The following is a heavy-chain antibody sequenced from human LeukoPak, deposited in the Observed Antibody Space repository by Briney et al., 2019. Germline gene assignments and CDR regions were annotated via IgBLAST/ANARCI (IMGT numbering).Heavy chain of an antibody. CDR1: GFTFSTYW. D-gene: IGHD6-13*01. J-gene: IGHJ4*02. V-gene: IGHV3-74*01. CDR2: INSDGSST. CDR3: AKDLSTSWYYFDY. Sequence: GGSLRLSCAASGFTFSTYWMHWVRQAPGQGLVWVSRINSDGSSTNYADSVEGRFTISRDNAKNTLYLQMNSLRAEDTAVYYCAKDLSTSWYYFDYWGQGTLVTVSS.